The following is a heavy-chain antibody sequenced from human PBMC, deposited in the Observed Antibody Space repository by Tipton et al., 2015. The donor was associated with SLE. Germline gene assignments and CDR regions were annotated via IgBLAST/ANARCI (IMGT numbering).Heavy chain of an antibody. D-gene: IGHD3-10*01. V-gene: IGHV4-28*01. Sequence: GLVKPSDTLSLTCAVSGFSVSSSHWWGWIRQSPGKGLDWIGYISYSGAYYYKPSLESRVDMSVDTSKNQFSLTLSSVTAFDTAIYYCARITLGSGSFYPSGWFDLWGRGTLVTVSS. J-gene: IGHJ5*02. CDR3: ARITLGSGSFYPSGWFDL. CDR2: ISYSGAY. CDR1: GFSVSSSHW.